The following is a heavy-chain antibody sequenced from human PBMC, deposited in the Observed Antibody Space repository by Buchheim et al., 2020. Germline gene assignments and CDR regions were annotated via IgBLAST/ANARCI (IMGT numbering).Heavy chain of an antibody. CDR3: AREIQGFDY. Sequence: EVQLVDSGGGLVKPGGSLRLSCAASGFTFSTYDMNWVRQAPGKGLEWVSSISSGTSDTYYADSVKGRFTTSRDNAKNSLYLQMNSLRAEDTAVYYCAREIQGFDYWGQGTL. J-gene: IGHJ4*02. CDR2: ISSGTSDT. D-gene: IGHD5-18*01. V-gene: IGHV3-21*01. CDR1: GFTFSTYD.